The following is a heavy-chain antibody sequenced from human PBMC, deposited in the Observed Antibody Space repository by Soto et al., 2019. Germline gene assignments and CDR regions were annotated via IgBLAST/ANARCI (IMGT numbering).Heavy chain of an antibody. V-gene: IGHV4-31*03. J-gene: IGHJ5*02. CDR2: IYYSGST. Sequence: PSETLSLTCTVSGGSISSGGYYWSWIRQHPGKGLEWIGYIYYSGSTYYNPSLKSRVTISVDTSKNQFSLKLSSVTAADTAVYYCARGAYSSSYRWFDPWGQGTLVTVSS. D-gene: IGHD6-6*01. CDR3: ARGAYSSSYRWFDP. CDR1: GGSISSGGYY.